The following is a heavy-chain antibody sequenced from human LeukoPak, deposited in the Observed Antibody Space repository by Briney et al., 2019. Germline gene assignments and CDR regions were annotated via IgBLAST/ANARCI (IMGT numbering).Heavy chain of an antibody. CDR3: AKDRALSRDYYFDY. J-gene: IGHJ4*02. CDR2: ISGSGGST. CDR1: GFIFSSHA. V-gene: IGHV3-23*01. Sequence: PGGSLRLSCAASGFIFSSHAMSWVRQAPGKGLEWVSAISGSGGSTYYADSVKGRFTISRDNSKNTLYLQMNSLRAEDTAVYYCAKDRALSRDYYFDYWGQGTLVTVSS. D-gene: IGHD2-2*01.